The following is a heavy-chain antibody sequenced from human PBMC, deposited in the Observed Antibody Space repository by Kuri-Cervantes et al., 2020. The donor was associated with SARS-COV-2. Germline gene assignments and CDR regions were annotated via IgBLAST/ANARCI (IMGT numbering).Heavy chain of an antibody. Sequence: GESLKISCAASGFTFSSYAMHWVRQAPGKGLEWVAVISYDGSNKYYADSVKGRFTIPRDNSKNTLYLQMNSLRAEDTAVYYCARDGIVGATPHFDYWGQGTRVTVSS. V-gene: IGHV3-30*04. J-gene: IGHJ4*02. D-gene: IGHD1-26*01. CDR3: ARDGIVGATPHFDY. CDR2: ISYDGSNK. CDR1: GFTFSSYA.